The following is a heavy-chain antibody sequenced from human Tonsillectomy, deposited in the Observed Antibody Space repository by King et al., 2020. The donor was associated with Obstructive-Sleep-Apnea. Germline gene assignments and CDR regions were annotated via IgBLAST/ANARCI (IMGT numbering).Heavy chain of an antibody. Sequence: QLQESGPGLVKPSQTLSLTCTVSGGSISSGDYYWSWIRQPPGKGLEWIGYIYYSGNTYCNPSLKSRVTISIDTSKNHFSLKLSSVTAADTAVYYCAREYYRSGTYYGYWFDPWAQGTLVAVSS. CDR2: IYYSGNT. J-gene: IGHJ5*02. D-gene: IGHD3-10*01. CDR3: AREYYRSGTYYGYWFDP. V-gene: IGHV4-30-4*01. CDR1: GGSISSGDYY.